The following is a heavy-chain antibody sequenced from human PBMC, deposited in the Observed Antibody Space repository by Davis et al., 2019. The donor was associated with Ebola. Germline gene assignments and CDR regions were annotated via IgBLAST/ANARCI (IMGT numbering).Heavy chain of an antibody. Sequence: AASVKVSCKASGGTFSSYAISWVRQAPGQGLEWMGGIIPIFGTANYAQKFQGRVTITADESTSTAYMELSSLRSDDTAVYFCARRGPQHSDYWGQGTLVTVSS. CDR2: IIPIFGTA. J-gene: IGHJ4*02. CDR3: ARRGPQHSDY. V-gene: IGHV1-69*13. D-gene: IGHD2-15*01. CDR1: GGTFSSYA.